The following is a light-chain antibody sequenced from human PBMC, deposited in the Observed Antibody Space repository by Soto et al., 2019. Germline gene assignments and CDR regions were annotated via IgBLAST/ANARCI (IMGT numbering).Light chain of an antibody. Sequence: DIVMTQSPLSLPVTPGEPASISCRSSQSLLHSHGYHYLDWYLQKPGQSPQLLVYFGSYRASGVPDRFSGSGSGTDFTLKITRVAAEDVGIYYCMQALQGLTFGQGTRLEI. CDR1: QSLLHSHGYHY. CDR3: MQALQGLT. CDR2: FGS. V-gene: IGKV2-28*01. J-gene: IGKJ5*01.